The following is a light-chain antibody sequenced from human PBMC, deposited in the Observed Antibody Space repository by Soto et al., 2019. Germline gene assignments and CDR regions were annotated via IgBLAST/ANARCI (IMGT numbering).Light chain of an antibody. J-gene: IGKJ4*01. CDR2: GAS. Sequence: EIVLTQSPGTLSLSPGERATLSCRASESVNSNYLGWYQQKPGQAPRLLIYGASSRATGIPDRFSGSGSGTDFALTISRLEPEDFAVYYCQQYGDSPTFGGGTKVDIK. CDR3: QQYGDSPT. V-gene: IGKV3-20*01. CDR1: ESVNSNY.